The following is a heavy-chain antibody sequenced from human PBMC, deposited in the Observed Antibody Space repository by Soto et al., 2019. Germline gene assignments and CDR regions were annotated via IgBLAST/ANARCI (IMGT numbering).Heavy chain of an antibody. D-gene: IGHD6-6*01. J-gene: IGHJ4*02. Sequence: TSETLSLTCTVSGGSISSSSYYWGWIRQPPGKGLEWIGSIYYSGSTYYNPSLKSRVTISVDTSKNQFSLKLSSVTAADTAVYYCARHIAARPNGEFDYWGQGTLVTVSS. V-gene: IGHV4-39*01. CDR3: ARHIAARPNGEFDY. CDR1: GGSISSSSYY. CDR2: IYYSGST.